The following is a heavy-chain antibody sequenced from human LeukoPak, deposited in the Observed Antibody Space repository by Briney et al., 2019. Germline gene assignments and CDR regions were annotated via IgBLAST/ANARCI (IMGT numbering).Heavy chain of an antibody. D-gene: IGHD2-2*01. Sequence: SETLSLTCAVYGGSFSGYYWSWIRQPPGKGLEWIGEINHSGSTNYNPSPKSRVTISVDTSKNQFSLKLSSVTAADTAVYYCARIYCSSTSCYHARYTVTRYYFDYWGQGTLVTVSS. CDR2: INHSGST. CDR3: ARIYCSSTSCYHARYTVTRYYFDY. J-gene: IGHJ4*02. V-gene: IGHV4-34*01. CDR1: GGSFSGYY.